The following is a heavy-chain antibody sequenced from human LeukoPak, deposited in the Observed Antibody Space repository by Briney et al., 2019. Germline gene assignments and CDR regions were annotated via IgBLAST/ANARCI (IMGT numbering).Heavy chain of an antibody. V-gene: IGHV4-39*07. D-gene: IGHD4-23*01. CDR1: GGSISVSSYY. CDR2: IYYSGST. CDR3: ASSLWFGDGGNSNFDY. J-gene: IGHJ4*02. Sequence: SETLSLTCTVSGGSISVSSYYWGWIRQPPGKGLEWIGSIYYSGSTYYNPSLKSRVTILVDTSKNQFSLKLSSVTAADTAVYYCASSLWFGDGGNSNFDYWGQGTLVTVSS.